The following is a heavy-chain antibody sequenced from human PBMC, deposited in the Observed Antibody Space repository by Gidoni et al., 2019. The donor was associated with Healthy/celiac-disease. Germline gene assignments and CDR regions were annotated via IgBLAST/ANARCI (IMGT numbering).Heavy chain of an antibody. CDR1: GGSISSYY. Sequence: QVQLQESGPGLVKPSETLSLTCTVSGGSISSYYWRWIRQPPGKGLEWIGYIYYSGSTNYNPSLKSRVTISVDTSKNQFSLKLSSVTAADTAVYYCARGLGYDILTGYRDYYYYYGMDVWGQGTTVTVSS. CDR2: IYYSGST. CDR3: ARGLGYDILTGYRDYYYYYGMDV. J-gene: IGHJ6*02. D-gene: IGHD3-9*01. V-gene: IGHV4-59*01.